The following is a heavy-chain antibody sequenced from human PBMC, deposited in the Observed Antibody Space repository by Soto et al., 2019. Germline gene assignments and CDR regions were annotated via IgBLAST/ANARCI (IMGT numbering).Heavy chain of an antibody. CDR1: GYSFTNYW. J-gene: IGHJ4*02. Sequence: GESLKISCKGSGYSFTNYWIGWVRQMPGKGLEWMGIIYPGDSDTRYSPSFQGRVTISVDKSISTAYLQWSSLKASDTAMYYCARIWEMATVAACDYWGQGTLVTVSS. D-gene: IGHD6-13*01. CDR2: IYPGDSDT. CDR3: ARIWEMATVAACDY. V-gene: IGHV5-51*01.